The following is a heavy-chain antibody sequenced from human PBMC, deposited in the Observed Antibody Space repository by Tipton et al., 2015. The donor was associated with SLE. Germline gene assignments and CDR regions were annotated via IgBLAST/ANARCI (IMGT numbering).Heavy chain of an antibody. J-gene: IGHJ4*02. Sequence: TLSLTCTVSGGSISSGGYYWSLIRQHPGKGLEWIGYIYYSGSTYYNPSLKSRVTISVDTSKNQFSLKLSSVTAADTAVYYCAGGPAAELDYWGQGTLVTVSS. CDR2: IYYSGST. D-gene: IGHD1-14*01. V-gene: IGHV4-31*03. CDR3: AGGPAAELDY. CDR1: GGSISSGGYY.